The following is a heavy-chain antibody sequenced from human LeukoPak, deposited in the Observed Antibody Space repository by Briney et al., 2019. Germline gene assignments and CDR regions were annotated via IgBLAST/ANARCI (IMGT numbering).Heavy chain of an antibody. Sequence: SETLSLTCAVYGGSFSGYYWSWIRQPPGKGLEWIGEINHSGSTNYNPSLKSRVTISVDTSKNQFSLKLSSVTAADTAVYYCARVMGAKTGGDAFDIWGQGTMVTVSS. CDR2: INHSGST. CDR1: GGSFSGYY. J-gene: IGHJ3*02. CDR3: ARVMGAKTGGDAFDI. D-gene: IGHD1-26*01. V-gene: IGHV4-34*01.